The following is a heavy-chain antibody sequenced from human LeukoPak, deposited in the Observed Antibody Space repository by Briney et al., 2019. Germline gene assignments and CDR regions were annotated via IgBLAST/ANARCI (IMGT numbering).Heavy chain of an antibody. CDR2: VNEGGSER. CDR3: ARALGDDPIDH. V-gene: IGHV3-7*01. J-gene: IGHJ4*02. CDR1: GFTFGSYW. Sequence: GGSLRLSCAASGFTFGSYWMNWVRQAPGEGLEWVASVNEGGSERYYVDSVRGRFTISRNNAKNSLYLQMNSLRAEDTAVYYCARALGDDPIDHWGQGTLVTVSS. D-gene: IGHD3-16*01.